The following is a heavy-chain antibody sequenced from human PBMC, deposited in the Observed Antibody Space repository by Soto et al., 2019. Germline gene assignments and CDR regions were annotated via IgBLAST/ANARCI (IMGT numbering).Heavy chain of an antibody. CDR3: AKIPGY. CDR2: ISYDGSNK. CDR1: GFTFSSYG. D-gene: IGHD2-2*01. Sequence: GGSLRRSCAASGFTFSSYGMHWVRQAPGKGLEWVAVISYDGSNKYYADSVKGRFTISRDNSKNTLYLQMNSLRAEDTAVYYCAKIPGYWGQGTLVTVSS. V-gene: IGHV3-30*18. J-gene: IGHJ4*02.